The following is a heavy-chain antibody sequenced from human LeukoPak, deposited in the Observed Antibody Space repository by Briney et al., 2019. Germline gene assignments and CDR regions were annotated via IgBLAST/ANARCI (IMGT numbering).Heavy chain of an antibody. Sequence: KPSETLSLTCTVSGGSISDNYWTWIRQPPGKGLEWIGYMYYSGSTNYNPSFMSRVIISVDTSKNQFSLKVSSVTAADTAVYYCARLHDYGGKNFDLWGRGTLVTVSS. V-gene: IGHV4-59*01. J-gene: IGHJ2*01. CDR2: MYYSGST. D-gene: IGHD4-23*01. CDR1: GGSISDNY. CDR3: ARLHDYGGKNFDL.